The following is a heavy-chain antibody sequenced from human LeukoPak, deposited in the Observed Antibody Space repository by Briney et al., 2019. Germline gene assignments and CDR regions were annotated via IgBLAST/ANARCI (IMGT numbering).Heavy chain of an antibody. V-gene: IGHV3-21*01. CDR1: GFTFSSYS. J-gene: IGHJ5*02. Sequence: PGGSLRLSCAASGFTFSSYSMNWVRQAPGKGLEWVSSISSSSSYIYYADSVKGRFTISRDNAKNSLYLQMNSLRAEDTAVYYCARDSLYRYYDSSGYGRFDPWGQGTLVTVSS. D-gene: IGHD3-22*01. CDR2: ISSSSSYI. CDR3: ARDSLYRYYDSSGYGRFDP.